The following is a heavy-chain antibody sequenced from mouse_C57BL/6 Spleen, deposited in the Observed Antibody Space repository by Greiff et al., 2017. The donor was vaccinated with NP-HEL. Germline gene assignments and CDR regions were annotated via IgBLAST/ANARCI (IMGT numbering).Heavy chain of an antibody. V-gene: IGHV5-17*01. CDR1: GFTFSDYG. CDR2: ISSGSSTI. D-gene: IGHD2-3*01. J-gene: IGHJ4*01. CDR3: ARWDGYLFYAMDY. Sequence: EVKLMESGGGLVKPGGSLKLSCAASGFTFSDYGMHWVRQAPEKGLEWVAYISSGSSTIYYADTVKGRFTISRDNAKNTLFLQMTSLRSEDTAMYYCARWDGYLFYAMDYWGQGTSVTVSS.